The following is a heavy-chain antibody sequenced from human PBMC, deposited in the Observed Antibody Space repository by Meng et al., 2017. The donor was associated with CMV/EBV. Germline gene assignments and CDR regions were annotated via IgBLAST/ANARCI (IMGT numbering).Heavy chain of an antibody. Sequence: SETLSLTCAVYGGSFSGYYWSWIRQPPGKGLEWIGEINHSGSTNYNPSLKSRVTISVDTSKNQFSLKLSSVTAADTAVYYCASLLGYCSSTSCPHYYYYGMDVWGQGTTVTVSS. CDR1: GGSFSGYY. CDR3: ASLLGYCSSTSCPHYYYYGMDV. D-gene: IGHD2-2*03. J-gene: IGHJ6*02. CDR2: INHSGST. V-gene: IGHV4-34*01.